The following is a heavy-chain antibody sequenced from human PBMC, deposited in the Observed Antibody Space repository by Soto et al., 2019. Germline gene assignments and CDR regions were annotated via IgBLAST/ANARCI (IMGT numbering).Heavy chain of an antibody. Sequence: SETLSLTCTVSGGSVNSYYWSWIRQPPGEGLEWIGCIYYSGSANYNPSLKSRVTMSVDTSKNLFSLKLSSVTAADTAVFYCARTSRGYDYNGYFDFWGHGTLVTVSS. V-gene: IGHV4-59*08. D-gene: IGHD5-12*01. CDR1: GGSVNSYY. J-gene: IGHJ4*01. CDR2: IYYSGSA. CDR3: ARTSRGYDYNGYFDF.